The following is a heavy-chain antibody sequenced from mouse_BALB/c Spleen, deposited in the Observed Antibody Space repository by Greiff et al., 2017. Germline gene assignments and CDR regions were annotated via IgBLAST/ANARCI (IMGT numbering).Heavy chain of an antibody. CDR2: IYPGNANT. CDR3: ARSGDYDAWFAY. J-gene: IGHJ3*01. D-gene: IGHD2-4*01. V-gene: IGHV1S56*01. Sequence: QVQLQQSGPELVKPGASVRISCKASGYTFTSYYIHWVKQRPGQGLEWIGWIYPGNANTKYNEKFKGKATLTADKSSSTAYMQLSSLTSEDSAVYFCARSGDYDAWFAYWGQGTLVTVSA. CDR1: GYTFTSYY.